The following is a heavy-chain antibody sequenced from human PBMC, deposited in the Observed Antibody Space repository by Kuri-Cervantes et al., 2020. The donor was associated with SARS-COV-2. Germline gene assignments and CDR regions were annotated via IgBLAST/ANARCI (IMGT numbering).Heavy chain of an antibody. CDR1: GCTFSSYA. CDR2: IIPIFGTA. CDR3: ARDLYYYDSSGPEGYYYYGMDV. Sequence: SVKVSCKASGCTFSSYAIRWVRQAPGQGLEWMGGIIPIFGTANYAQKFQGRVTITADKSTSTAYMELSSLRSEDTAVYYCARDLYYYDSSGPEGYYYYGMDVWGQGTTVTVSS. J-gene: IGHJ6*02. D-gene: IGHD3-22*01. V-gene: IGHV1-69*06.